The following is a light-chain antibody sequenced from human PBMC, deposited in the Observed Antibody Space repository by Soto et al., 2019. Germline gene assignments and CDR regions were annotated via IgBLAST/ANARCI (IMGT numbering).Light chain of an antibody. CDR3: QQNNSSSRT. V-gene: IGKV3-15*01. J-gene: IGKJ1*01. Sequence: SPGTLALSPGERAPLSFRASQSVTDTLACHQKQPGQARRLLIYGASTRASGTPARCSGRGSGKVFTLTSSSLSYEVFAVYYCQQNNSSSRTFGQGTKVDIK. CDR1: QSVTDT. CDR2: GAS.